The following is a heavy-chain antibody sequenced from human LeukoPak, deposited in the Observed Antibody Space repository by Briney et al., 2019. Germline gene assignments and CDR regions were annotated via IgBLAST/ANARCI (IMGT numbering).Heavy chain of an antibody. CDR1: GFTVSSNH. Sequence: GGSLRLSCAASGFTVSSNHMSWVRQAPGKGLEWVSVIYSGGSTYYADSVKGRFTISRDNSKNTLYLQMSSLRAEDTAVYYCARDWRIPDWGQGTLVTVSS. CDR3: ARDWRIPD. J-gene: IGHJ4*02. D-gene: IGHD2-21*01. V-gene: IGHV3-66*01. CDR2: IYSGGST.